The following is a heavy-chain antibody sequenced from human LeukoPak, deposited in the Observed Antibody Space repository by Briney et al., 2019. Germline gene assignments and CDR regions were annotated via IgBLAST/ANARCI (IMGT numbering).Heavy chain of an antibody. J-gene: IGHJ4*02. D-gene: IGHD3-10*01. V-gene: IGHV1-18*04. CDR2: ISAYNGNT. Sequence: ASVKVSCKASGYSFDNYGFSWMRQAPGQGLEWMGWISAYNGNTNYAQKLQGRVTMTTDTSTSTAYMELRSLRSDDTAVYYCARDVWQNRMVRGVSRVDYWGQGTLVTVPS. CDR1: GYSFDNYG. CDR3: ARDVWQNRMVRGVSRVDY.